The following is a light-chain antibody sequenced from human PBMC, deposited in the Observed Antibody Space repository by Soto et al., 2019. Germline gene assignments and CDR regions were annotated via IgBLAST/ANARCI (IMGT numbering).Light chain of an antibody. J-gene: IGKJ1*01. CDR2: GAS. CDR1: QSVSSSY. CDR3: QHYQT. Sequence: EIVLTQSPGTLSLSPGERATLSCRASQSVSSSYLAWYQQKPGQAPRLLIYGASSRATGIPDRFSGSVSGTDFTLTISSIEPEEFAVYYCQHYQTFGQGTKVEIK. V-gene: IGKV3-20*01.